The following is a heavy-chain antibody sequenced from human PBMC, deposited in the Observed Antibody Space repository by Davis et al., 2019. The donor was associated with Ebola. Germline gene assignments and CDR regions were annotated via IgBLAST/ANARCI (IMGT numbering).Heavy chain of an antibody. D-gene: IGHD3-22*01. J-gene: IGHJ4*02. V-gene: IGHV3-48*02. CDR3: ARDPDYYDSSGYYPAFDY. Sequence: GESLKISCAASGFTFSSYSMNWVRQAPGKGLEWVSYISSSSSTIYYADSVKGRFTISRDNAKNSLYLQMNSLRDEDTAVYYCARDPDYYDSSGYYPAFDYWGQGTLVTVSS. CDR1: GFTFSSYS. CDR2: ISSSSSTI.